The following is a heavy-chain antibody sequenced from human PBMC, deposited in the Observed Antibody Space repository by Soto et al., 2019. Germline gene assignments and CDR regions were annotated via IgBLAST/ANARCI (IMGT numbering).Heavy chain of an antibody. V-gene: IGHV4-59*01. CDR1: GGSISSYY. D-gene: IGHD6-19*01. Sequence: SETLSLTCTVSGGSISSYYWSWIRQPPGKGLEWIGYIYYSGSTNYNPSLKSRVTISVDTSKNQFSLKLSSVTAADTAVYYCARGGWLRSGAFDIWGQGTMVTV. J-gene: IGHJ3*02. CDR3: ARGGWLRSGAFDI. CDR2: IYYSGST.